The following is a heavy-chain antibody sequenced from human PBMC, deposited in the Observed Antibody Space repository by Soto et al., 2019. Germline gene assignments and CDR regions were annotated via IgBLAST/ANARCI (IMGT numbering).Heavy chain of an antibody. CDR1: GGSISSSSYY. V-gene: IGHV4-39*01. J-gene: IGHJ3*02. CDR2: IYYSGGT. Sequence: SETLSLTCTVSGGSISSSSYYWGWIRQPPGKGLEWIGSIYYSGGTYYNPSLKGRVTISVDTSKNQFSLKLSSVTAADTAVYYCARLGSSPTYYYGSGIYYKVGAFDIWGQGTMVTVSS. D-gene: IGHD3-10*01. CDR3: ARLGSSPTYYYGSGIYYKVGAFDI.